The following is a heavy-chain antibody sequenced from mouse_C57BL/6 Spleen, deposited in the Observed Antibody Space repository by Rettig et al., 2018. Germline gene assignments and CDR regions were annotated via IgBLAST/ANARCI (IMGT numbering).Heavy chain of an antibody. Sequence: QVQLQQSGAELVRPGTSVKVSCKASGYAFTNYLIEWVKQRPGQGLEWIGVINPGSGGTNYNEKFKGKATLTADKSSSTAYMQLSSLTSEDSAVYFCARGGDGYYDYWGQGTTLTVS. CDR3: ARGGDGYYDY. CDR1: GYAFTNYL. J-gene: IGHJ2*01. CDR2: INPGSGGT. D-gene: IGHD2-3*01. V-gene: IGHV1-54*01.